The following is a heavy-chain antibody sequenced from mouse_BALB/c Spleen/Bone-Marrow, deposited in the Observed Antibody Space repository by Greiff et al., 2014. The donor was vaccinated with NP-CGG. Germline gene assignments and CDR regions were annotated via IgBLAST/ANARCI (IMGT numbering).Heavy chain of an antibody. J-gene: IGHJ4*01. CDR3: AYGNYGYAMDY. D-gene: IGHD2-10*02. V-gene: IGHV1-4*01. CDR1: GYTFTSYT. Sequence: VQLQQSGAELARPGASVKMSCKASGYTFTSYTMHWVKQRPGQGLEWIGYINPSSGYTNYNQKFKDKATLTADKSSSTAYMQLSSLTSEDSAVYYCAYGNYGYAMDYWGQGTSVTVFS. CDR2: INPSSGYT.